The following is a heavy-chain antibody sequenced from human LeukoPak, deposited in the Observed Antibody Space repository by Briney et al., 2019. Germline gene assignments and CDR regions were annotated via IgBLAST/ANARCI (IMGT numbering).Heavy chain of an antibody. D-gene: IGHD2-15*01. J-gene: IGHJ5*02. CDR2: IYHSGST. CDR1: GESFSGYY. CDR3: ARTEGYCSGGSWCWFDP. Sequence: SETLSLTCRVDGESFSGYYWIWIRQPPGKGLEWIGEIYHSGSTNYNPSLKSRVTISVDKSKNQFSLKLSSVTAADTAVYYCARTEGYCSGGSWCWFDPWGQGTLVTVSS. V-gene: IGHV4-34*01.